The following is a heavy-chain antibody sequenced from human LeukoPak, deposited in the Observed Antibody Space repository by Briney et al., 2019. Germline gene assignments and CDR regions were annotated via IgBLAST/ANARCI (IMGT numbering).Heavy chain of an antibody. CDR1: GGSISSGSYY. CDR2: IYTSGST. CDR3: AREAGYYYYMDV. Sequence: PSETLSLSCTVSGGSISSGSYYWSWIRQPAGKGLEWIGRIYTSGSTNYNPSLKSRVTISVDTSKNQFSLKRSSVTAADTAVYYCAREAGYYYYMDVWGKGTTVTVSS. J-gene: IGHJ6*03. V-gene: IGHV4-61*02.